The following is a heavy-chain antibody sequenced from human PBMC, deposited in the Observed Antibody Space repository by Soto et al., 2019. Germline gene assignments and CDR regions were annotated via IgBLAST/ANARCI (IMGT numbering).Heavy chain of an antibody. Sequence: EVQLVESGGGLVKPGGSLRLSCAASGFTFSSYAMHWVRRAPGKGLEYVSAISSNGGYTYYANSVKGRFTISRDNSKNTLYLQMGSLRAEDMAVYYCARLRDGYNLDYWGQGTLVTVSS. CDR2: ISSNGGYT. V-gene: IGHV3-64*01. D-gene: IGHD5-12*01. J-gene: IGHJ4*02. CDR1: GFTFSSYA. CDR3: ARLRDGYNLDY.